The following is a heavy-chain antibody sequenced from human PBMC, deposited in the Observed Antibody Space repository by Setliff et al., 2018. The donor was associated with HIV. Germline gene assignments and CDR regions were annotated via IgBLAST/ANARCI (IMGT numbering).Heavy chain of an antibody. CDR1: AGSISSHY. CDR2: IYNSRST. Sequence: PSETLSLTCTVSAGSISSHYWSWIRQPPGKGLEWIGYIYNSRSTNYHPSLKSRLTISVDTSKNQFSPKLSSVTAADTAVYYCARLGYCSRTTCYGYYYMDVWGKGTTVTVSS. D-gene: IGHD2-2*01. CDR3: ARLGYCSRTTCYGYYYMDV. J-gene: IGHJ6*03. V-gene: IGHV4-59*08.